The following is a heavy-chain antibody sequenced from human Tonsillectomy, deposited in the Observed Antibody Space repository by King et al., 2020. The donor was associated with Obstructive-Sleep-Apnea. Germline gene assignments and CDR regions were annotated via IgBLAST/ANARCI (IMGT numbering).Heavy chain of an antibody. CDR1: EYTFTDYY. J-gene: IGHJ6*02. CDR3: ARELSRRGYEKGLDV. V-gene: IGHV1-2*04. Sequence: QLVQSGAEVKKPGASVKVSCKAAEYTFTDYYIHWVRQAPGQGLEWMGWINPNSGGTHYAQKFQGWVTMTRDTSINTAYMGLSRLTFDDMAVYYCARELSRRGYEKGLDVWGQGTTVTVSS. CDR2: INPNSGGT. D-gene: IGHD6-13*01.